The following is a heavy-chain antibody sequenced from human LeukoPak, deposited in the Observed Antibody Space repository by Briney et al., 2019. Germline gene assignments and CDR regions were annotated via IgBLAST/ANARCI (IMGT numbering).Heavy chain of an antibody. J-gene: IGHJ3*02. CDR2: ISGGGSGT. CDR1: GFTFSSYA. V-gene: IGHV3-23*01. D-gene: IGHD3-22*01. CDR3: AKDGYYYDSSGYYPNDAFDI. Sequence: GGSLRLSYAPSGFTFSSYAMSWVRQAPGKGLEWVAVISGGGSGTYYADSVRGRFTISRDNSKNTLYLQMNSLRAEDTAVYYCAKDGYYYDSSGYYPNDAFDIWGQGTMVTVSS.